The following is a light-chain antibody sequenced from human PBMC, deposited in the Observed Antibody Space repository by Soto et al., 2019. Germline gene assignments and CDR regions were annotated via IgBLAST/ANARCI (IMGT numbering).Light chain of an antibody. V-gene: IGLV2-14*01. CDR1: SSDVGGYNY. CDR3: SSYTSSSTVV. CDR2: EVS. Sequence: QSALTQPASVSGSPGQSITISCTGTSSDVGGYNYVSWYQQHPGKAPKLMIYEVSNRPSGVSNRFSGSKSGNTASLTISGLQAEDKADYYCSSYTSSSTVVFGGGTKLTVL. J-gene: IGLJ2*01.